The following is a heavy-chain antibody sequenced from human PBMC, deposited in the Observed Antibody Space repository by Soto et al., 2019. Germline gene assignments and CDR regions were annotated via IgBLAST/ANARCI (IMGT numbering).Heavy chain of an antibody. J-gene: IGHJ3*02. D-gene: IGHD2-15*01. V-gene: IGHV3-48*01. CDR3: VTDQWYAFDI. CDR1: GFTFSTYA. Sequence: GGSLRLSCAASGFTFSTYAMSWVRQAPGKGLEWISYFRGRDGTISYADSVKDRFTIARDIAKNSLYLQMNSLRAEDTAVYYCVTDQWYAFDIWGQGTMVTVSS. CDR2: FRGRDGTI.